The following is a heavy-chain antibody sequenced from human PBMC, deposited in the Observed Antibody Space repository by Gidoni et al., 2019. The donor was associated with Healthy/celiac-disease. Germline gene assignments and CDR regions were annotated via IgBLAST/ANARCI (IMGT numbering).Heavy chain of an antibody. CDR2: ISGSGGST. Sequence: EVQLLASGGGSVQPGRSLRLSCAASGSTFSSYAMSWVRQAPGKGLDWVSAISGSGGSTYYADSVKGRFTISRDNSKNTLYLQMNSLRAEDTAVYYCAKGGSYRTNDAFDIWGQGTMVTVSS. CDR1: GSTFSSYA. D-gene: IGHD1-26*01. V-gene: IGHV3-23*01. J-gene: IGHJ3*02. CDR3: AKGGSYRTNDAFDI.